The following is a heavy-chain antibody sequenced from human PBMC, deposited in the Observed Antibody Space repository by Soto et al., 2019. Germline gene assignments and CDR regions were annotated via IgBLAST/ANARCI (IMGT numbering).Heavy chain of an antibody. V-gene: IGHV3-30-3*01. J-gene: IGHJ4*02. CDR2: ISYDGSNK. Sequence: GGSLRLSCTASGFTFSSYAMHWVRQAPGKGLEWVAVISYDGSNKYYADSVKGRFTISRDNSKNTLYLQMNSLRAEDTAVYYCARVSSYCSGGSCFIYYFDYWGQGTLVTVSS. CDR1: GFTFSSYA. D-gene: IGHD2-15*01. CDR3: ARVSSYCSGGSCFIYYFDY.